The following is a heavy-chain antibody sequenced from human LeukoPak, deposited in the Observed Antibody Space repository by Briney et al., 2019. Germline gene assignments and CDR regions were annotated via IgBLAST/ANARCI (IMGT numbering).Heavy chain of an antibody. J-gene: IGHJ4*02. Sequence: GGSLRLSCAASGFTFSSYAMSWVRQAPGKGLEWVAVISYDGSNKYYADSVKGRFTISRDNARNSLYLQMNSLRAEDTVLYYCAKGEYSGYDYGEFDYWGQGTLVTVSS. V-gene: IGHV3-30-3*01. CDR3: AKGEYSGYDYGEFDY. D-gene: IGHD5-12*01. CDR1: GFTFSSYA. CDR2: ISYDGSNK.